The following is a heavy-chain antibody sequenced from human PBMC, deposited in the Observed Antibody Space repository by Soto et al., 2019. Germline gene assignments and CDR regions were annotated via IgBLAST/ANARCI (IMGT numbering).Heavy chain of an antibody. CDR1: GFSLSSSGVG. CDR2: IYWDGDK. V-gene: IGHV2-5*02. D-gene: IGHD2-2*01. J-gene: IGHJ6*02. Sequence: QISLKESGPTLVKPTQTLTLTCTFSGFSLSSSGVGVGWIRQPPGEALEWLALIYWDGDKRYSPSLRSRLTITKDTSKKQVVIAMTKLDAKDTDTYYCAHRYCSSTSCHPYDYYEMDRWGQGTTVTVS. CDR3: AHRYCSSTSCHPYDYYEMDR.